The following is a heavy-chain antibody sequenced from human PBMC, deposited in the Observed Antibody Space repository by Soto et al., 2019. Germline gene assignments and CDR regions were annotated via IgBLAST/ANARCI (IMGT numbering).Heavy chain of an antibody. J-gene: IGHJ6*02. V-gene: IGHV1-18*01. CDR2: ISGYNGNT. D-gene: IGHD5-18*01. Sequence: ASVKVSCKASGYTFSNYGISSVRQGPGQGXEWMGWISGYNGNTHYEEKVQDRIKMTTDTSTSTTYMELRSLRSDDTAVYFCARDPGFGFGYSYAFAMDVWGQGTTVTVSS. CDR1: GYTFSNYG. CDR3: ARDPGFGFGYSYAFAMDV.